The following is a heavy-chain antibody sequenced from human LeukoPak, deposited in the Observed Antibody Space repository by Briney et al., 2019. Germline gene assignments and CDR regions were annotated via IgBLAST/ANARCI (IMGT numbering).Heavy chain of an antibody. J-gene: IGHJ4*02. CDR3: ARVTGYSSSWSDY. CDR1: GFTFSSYS. Sequence: GGSLRLSCAASGFTFSSYSMNWVRQAPGKGLEWVSSISSSSSYIYYADSVQGRFTISRDNAKNSLYLQMNSRRAEDTAVYYCARVTGYSSSWSDYWGQGTLVTVSS. D-gene: IGHD6-13*01. V-gene: IGHV3-21*01. CDR2: ISSSSSYI.